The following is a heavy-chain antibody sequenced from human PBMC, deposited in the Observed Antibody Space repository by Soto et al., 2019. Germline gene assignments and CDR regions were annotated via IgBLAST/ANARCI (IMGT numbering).Heavy chain of an antibody. V-gene: IGHV1-69*01. CDR3: ARGKEWELLGGFDY. Sequence: QVQLVQSGAEVKKPGSSVKVSCKASGGTFSSYAISWVRQAPGQGLEWMGGIIPIFGTANYAQKFQGRVTITADESTSKAYMELSSLRSEDTAVYYCARGKEWELLGGFDYWGKGTLVTVSS. CDR1: GGTFSSYA. J-gene: IGHJ4*02. D-gene: IGHD1-26*01. CDR2: IIPIFGTA.